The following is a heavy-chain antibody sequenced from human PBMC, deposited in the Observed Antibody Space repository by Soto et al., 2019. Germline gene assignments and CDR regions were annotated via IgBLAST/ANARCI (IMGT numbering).Heavy chain of an antibody. J-gene: IGHJ4*01. CDR3: ARQGLQWLPEGRDYFDY. D-gene: IGHD6-19*01. CDR2: IFYRGST. V-gene: IGHV4-59*08. CDR1: GGSISNYY. Sequence: SETLSLTCTVSGGSISNYYWSWIRQPPGKGLEWIGYIFYRGSTNYNPSLKSRVTISVDTSKNQFSLKLSTVTAADTAVYYCARQGLQWLPEGRDYFDYWGQGSLVTVSS.